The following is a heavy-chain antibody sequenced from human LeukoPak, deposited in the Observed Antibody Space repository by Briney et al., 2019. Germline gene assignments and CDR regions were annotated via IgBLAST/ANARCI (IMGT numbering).Heavy chain of an antibody. CDR1: GFTSSSCA. D-gene: IGHD2-2*01. J-gene: IGHJ4*02. V-gene: IGHV3-23*01. CDR2: ISGSGGST. Sequence: GGSLRLSCAASGFTSSSCAMSWVRQAPGKGLEWVSAISGSGGSTYYADSVKGRFTISRDNSKNTLYLQMNSLRAEDTAVYYCAKPPVVVPAAAYFDYWGQGTLVTVSS. CDR3: AKPPVVVPAAAYFDY.